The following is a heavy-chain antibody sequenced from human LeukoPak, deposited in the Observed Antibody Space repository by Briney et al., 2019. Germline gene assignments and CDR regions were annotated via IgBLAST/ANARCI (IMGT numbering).Heavy chain of an antibody. V-gene: IGHV4-4*02. Sequence: SETLSLTCAVSGGSISSVKWWSWVRPPPGKGLGWIGEIYHSGRTNYNPSLKSRVTISLDKSKNQFSLNLSSVTAADTAVYYCAAGYCSGGSCPDYWGQGILVTVSS. CDR1: GGSISSVKW. CDR3: AAGYCSGGSCPDY. J-gene: IGHJ4*02. D-gene: IGHD2-15*01. CDR2: IYHSGRT.